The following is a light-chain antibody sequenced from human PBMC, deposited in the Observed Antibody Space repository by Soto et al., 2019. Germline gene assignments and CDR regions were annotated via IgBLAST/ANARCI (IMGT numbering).Light chain of an antibody. CDR3: QQYDSYPIT. Sequence: DIQMTQSPSTLSGSVGDRVTITCRASQTISSWLAWYQQKPGKAPKLLIYKASTLKSGVPSRFSGSGSGTEFTLTIGSPQPEDFATYYCQQYDSYPITFGQGTRLEIK. J-gene: IGKJ5*01. CDR2: KAS. V-gene: IGKV1-5*03. CDR1: QTISSW.